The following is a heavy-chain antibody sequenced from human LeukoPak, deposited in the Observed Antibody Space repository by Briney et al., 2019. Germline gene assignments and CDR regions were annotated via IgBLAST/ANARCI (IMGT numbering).Heavy chain of an antibody. CDR2: ISSSSSYI. J-gene: IGHJ4*02. Sequence: PGGSLRLSCAASGLTFSSYSMNWVRQAPGKGLEWVSSISSSSSYIYYADSVKGRFTISRDNAKNSLYLQMNSLRAEDTAVYYCARDFDYGDYGVNYFDYWGQGTLVTVSS. CDR3: ARDFDYGDYGVNYFDY. D-gene: IGHD4-17*01. V-gene: IGHV3-21*01. CDR1: GLTFSSYS.